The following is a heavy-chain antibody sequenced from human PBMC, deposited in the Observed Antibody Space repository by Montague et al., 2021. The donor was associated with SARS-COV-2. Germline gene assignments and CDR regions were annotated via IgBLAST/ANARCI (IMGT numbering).Heavy chain of an antibody. CDR3: ARQGGPAGKHWFDP. D-gene: IGHD2-2*01. CDR1: GGSVSGTSYY. Sequence: SETLSLTCTVSGGSVSGTSYYWAWIRQPPGKGLECIVNIHHSGTTFYXXXLKSRVTISVDTSENEVSLKLNSVTAADTAVYYCARQGGPAGKHWFDPWGQGTLVTVSS. CDR2: IHHSGTT. J-gene: IGHJ5*02. V-gene: IGHV4-39*01.